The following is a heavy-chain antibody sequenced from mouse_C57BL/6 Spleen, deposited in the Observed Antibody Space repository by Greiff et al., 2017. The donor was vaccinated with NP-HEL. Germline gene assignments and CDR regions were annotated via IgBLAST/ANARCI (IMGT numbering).Heavy chain of an antibody. Sequence: GGGLVQPKGSLKLSCAASGFSFNTYAMNWVRQAPGKGLEWVARIRSKSNNYATYYADSVKDRFTISRDDSESMLYLQMNNLKTEDTAMYYCVRRDGSHAMDYWGQGTSVTVSS. J-gene: IGHJ4*01. CDR2: IRSKSNNYAT. D-gene: IGHD2-3*01. CDR3: VRRDGSHAMDY. CDR1: GFSFNTYA. V-gene: IGHV10-1*01.